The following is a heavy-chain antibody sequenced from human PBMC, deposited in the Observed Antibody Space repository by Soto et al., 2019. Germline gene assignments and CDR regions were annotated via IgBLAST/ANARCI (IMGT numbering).Heavy chain of an antibody. CDR1: GFTFSNYA. V-gene: IGHV3-23*01. CDR3: AKDTVPVATPWFDP. D-gene: IGHD2-2*01. CDR2: LSGSGGST. Sequence: DVQLLESGGGLVQPGGSLRLSCAASGFTFSNYAMSWVRQAPGKGLEWVSTLSGSGGSTYYADSVKGRFTISRDNSKNTLYLQMNSLRAEDTAVYYCAKDTVPVATPWFDPWGQGTLVTVSS. J-gene: IGHJ5*02.